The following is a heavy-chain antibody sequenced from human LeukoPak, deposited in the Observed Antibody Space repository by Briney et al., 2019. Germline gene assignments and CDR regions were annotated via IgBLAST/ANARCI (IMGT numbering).Heavy chain of an antibody. D-gene: IGHD1-26*01. Sequence: GGSLRLSCAASGFTFSSYSMNWVRQAPGKGLEWVSSISSSTSYIYYADSVKGRFTISRDNAKNSLYLQMNSLRAEDTAVYYCARALVGAFAYWGQGTLVTVSS. CDR2: ISSSTSYI. J-gene: IGHJ4*02. CDR1: GFTFSSYS. V-gene: IGHV3-21*01. CDR3: ARALVGAFAY.